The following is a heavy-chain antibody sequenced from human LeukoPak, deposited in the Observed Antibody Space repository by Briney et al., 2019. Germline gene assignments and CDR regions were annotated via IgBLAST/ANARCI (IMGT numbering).Heavy chain of an antibody. D-gene: IGHD1-26*01. CDR2: ISYDGSNK. J-gene: IGHJ3*02. V-gene: IGHV3-30*04. CDR3: AKDFWERRVGATTYPLDAFDI. CDR1: GFTFSSYA. Sequence: GGSLRLSCAASGFTFSSYAMHWVRQAPGKGLEWVAVISYDGSNKYYADSVKGRFTISRDNSKNTLYLQMNSLRAEDTAVYYCAKDFWERRVGATTYPLDAFDIWGQGTMVTVSS.